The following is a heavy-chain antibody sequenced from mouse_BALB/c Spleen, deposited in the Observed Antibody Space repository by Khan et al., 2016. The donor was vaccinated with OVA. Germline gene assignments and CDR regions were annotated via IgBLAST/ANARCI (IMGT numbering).Heavy chain of an antibody. CDR2: IWSDGST. J-gene: IGHJ4*01. D-gene: IGHD2-12*01. CDR1: GFSLTNYG. Sequence: VELVESGPGLVAPSQILSITCTISGFSLTNYGVHWVRQPPGKGLEWLVVIWSDGSTTYDSALKSRLTISRDNSKSHVFFKMDSRQTDDTAVYYCAGQPYYHYYNLDYWGQGTSVTVSS. V-gene: IGHV2-6-1*01. CDR3: AGQPYYHYYNLDY.